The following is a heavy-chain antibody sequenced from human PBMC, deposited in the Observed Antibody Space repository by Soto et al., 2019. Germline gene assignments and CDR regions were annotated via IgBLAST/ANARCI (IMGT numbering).Heavy chain of an antibody. CDR1: GFTFSSYG. CDR2: ISYDGSNK. V-gene: IGHV3-30*18. J-gene: IGHJ6*02. Sequence: LRLSCAASGFTFSSYGMHWVRQAPGKGLEWVAVISYDGSNKYYADSVKGRFTISRDNSKNTLYLQMNSLRAEDTAVYYCAKEATDYYGMDVRGQGTTVTVSS. CDR3: AKEATDYYGMDV.